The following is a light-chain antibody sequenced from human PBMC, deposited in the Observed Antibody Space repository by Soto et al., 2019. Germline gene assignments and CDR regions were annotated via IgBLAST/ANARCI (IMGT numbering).Light chain of an antibody. Sequence: EIVMTQSPATLSVSPGERATLSCRASQSVSSNLAWYQQKPGQAPRLLIYAASTRAIGIPARFSGSGSGTEFTLTISSLQSEDFAVYYCQQYNNGPPWTFGQGTKVEIK. CDR3: QQYNNGPPWT. J-gene: IGKJ1*01. CDR1: QSVSSN. V-gene: IGKV3-15*01. CDR2: AAS.